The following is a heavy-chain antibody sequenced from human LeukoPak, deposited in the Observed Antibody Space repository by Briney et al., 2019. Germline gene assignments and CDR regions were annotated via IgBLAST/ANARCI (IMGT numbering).Heavy chain of an antibody. CDR1: GFTFSDYY. D-gene: IGHD6-13*01. V-gene: IGHV3-11*04. Sequence: PGGSLRLSCAASGFTFSDYYMSWIRQAPGKGLEWVSYISTSGSNIYYADSVKGRFTISRDNAKNSLYLQMNSLRAEDTAVYYCAKDRAAAGTEWFDPWGQGTLVTVSS. J-gene: IGHJ5*02. CDR2: ISTSGSNI. CDR3: AKDRAAAGTEWFDP.